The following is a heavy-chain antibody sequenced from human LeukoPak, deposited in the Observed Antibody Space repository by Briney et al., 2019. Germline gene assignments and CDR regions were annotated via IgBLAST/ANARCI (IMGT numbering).Heavy chain of an antibody. CDR2: ISGSGGST. D-gene: IGHD3-9*01. CDR3: ARRLDYFDY. J-gene: IGHJ4*02. V-gene: IGHV3-23*01. CDR1: GLTFSSYA. Sequence: PGGSLRLSCAASGLTFSSYAMSWVRQALGKGLEWVSAISGSGGSTYYADSVKGRFTISRDNSKNTLYLQMNSLRAEDTAVYYCARRLDYFDYWGQGTLVTVSS.